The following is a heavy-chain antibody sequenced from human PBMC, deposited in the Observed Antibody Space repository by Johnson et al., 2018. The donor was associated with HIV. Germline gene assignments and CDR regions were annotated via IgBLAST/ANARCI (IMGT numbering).Heavy chain of an antibody. CDR1: GFTFSSYW. CDR2: INSDGSST. J-gene: IGHJ3*02. V-gene: IGHV3-74*01. D-gene: IGHD1-26*01. CDR3: ASQSGSYLGDAFDI. Sequence: VQLVESGGGLVQPGGSLRLSCAASGFTFSSYWMHWVRQAPGKGLVWVSRINSDGSSTRYADSVQGRFTSSRDNAKNPLYLQMNSLRAEDTAVYYCASQSGSYLGDAFDIWGQGTMVTVSS.